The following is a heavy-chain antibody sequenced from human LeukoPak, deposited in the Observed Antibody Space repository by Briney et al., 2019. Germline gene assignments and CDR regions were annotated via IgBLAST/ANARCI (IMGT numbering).Heavy chain of an antibody. J-gene: IGHJ3*02. D-gene: IGHD3-3*01. CDR3: AKGLTIFGVARDAFDT. Sequence: GGSLRLSCAASGLIFSSYAINWVRQAPGKGLEWVPFIRHDGSNKYYADSVKGRFTISRDNSKNTVYLQMNSLRAEDMAVYYCAKGLTIFGVARDAFDTWGQGTMVTVSS. CDR1: GLIFSSYA. CDR2: IRHDGSNK. V-gene: IGHV3-30*02.